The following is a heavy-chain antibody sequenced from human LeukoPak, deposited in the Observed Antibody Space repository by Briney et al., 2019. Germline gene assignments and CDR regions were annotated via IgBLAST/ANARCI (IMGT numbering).Heavy chain of an antibody. CDR2: INHSGST. V-gene: IGHV4-34*01. CDR3: ARGATYRLDYDFWSGPNWFDP. J-gene: IGHJ5*02. Sequence: PSETLSLTCAGYGGSFSGYYWSWIRQPPGKGLEWIGEINHSGSTNYNPSLKSRVTISVDTSKNQFSLKLSSVTAADTAVYYCARGATYRLDYDFWSGPNWFDPWGQGTLVTVSS. D-gene: IGHD3-3*01. CDR1: GGSFSGYY.